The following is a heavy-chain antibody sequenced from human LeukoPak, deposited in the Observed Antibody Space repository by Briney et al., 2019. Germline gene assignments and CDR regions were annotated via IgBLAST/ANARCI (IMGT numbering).Heavy chain of an antibody. J-gene: IGHJ4*02. D-gene: IGHD1-1*01. CDR1: GFTFDDYA. Sequence: GGSLRLSCAASGFTFDDYAMHWVRQAPGKGLEWVASINFDASASHHVDSVNGRFTISRDNAKNSLYLQMSYLRAEDTAVYFCTRVTTNGYFEYWGQGTLVTVSS. CDR3: TRVTTNGYFEY. CDR2: INFDASAS. V-gene: IGHV3-7*04.